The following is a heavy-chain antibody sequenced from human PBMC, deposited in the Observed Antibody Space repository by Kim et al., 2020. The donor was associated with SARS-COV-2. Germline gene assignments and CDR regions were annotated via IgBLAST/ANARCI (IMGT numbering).Heavy chain of an antibody. CDR3: ARLRSSSGDAFDI. Sequence: YADSVKGRFTISRDNAKNSLYLQMNNLRAEDTAVYYCARLRSSSGDAFDIWGQGTMVTVSS. V-gene: IGHV3-21*01. D-gene: IGHD6-13*01. J-gene: IGHJ3*02.